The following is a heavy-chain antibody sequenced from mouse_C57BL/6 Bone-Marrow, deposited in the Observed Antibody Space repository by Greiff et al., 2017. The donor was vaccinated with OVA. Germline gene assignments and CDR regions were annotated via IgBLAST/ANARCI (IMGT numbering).Heavy chain of an antibody. J-gene: IGHJ2*01. CDR3: ARRLWSVYFDY. V-gene: IGHV1-72*01. Sequence: VQLQQSGAELVKPGASVKLSCKASGYTFTSYWMHWVKQRPGRGLEWIGRIDPNRGGTTYNEKFKSKATLTVDKPSSTAYMQLSSLTSEDSAVYYCARRLWSVYFDYWGQGTTLTGSS. CDR1: GYTFTSYW. D-gene: IGHD1-1*02. CDR2: IDPNRGGT.